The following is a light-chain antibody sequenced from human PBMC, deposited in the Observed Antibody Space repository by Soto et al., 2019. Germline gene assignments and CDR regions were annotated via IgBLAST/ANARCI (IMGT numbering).Light chain of an antibody. CDR2: DAS. CDR1: QSINTW. Sequence: DIQMTQSPSSLSASVGDRFTITCRASQSINTWLAWYQQKPGKAPKLLIYDASNLESGVPSRFSGSGSGAEFTLTISSLQPEDFATYYCQHYNSYSEAFGQGTKVDIK. V-gene: IGKV1-5*01. CDR3: QHYNSYSEA. J-gene: IGKJ1*01.